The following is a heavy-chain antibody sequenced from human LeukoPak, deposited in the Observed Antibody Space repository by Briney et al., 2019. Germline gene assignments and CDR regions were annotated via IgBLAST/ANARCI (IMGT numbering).Heavy chain of an antibody. CDR3: ARGGITGSTDYDFWSGYALVYFDY. CDR2: MSGTGGYT. CDR1: GFTFSSYA. V-gene: IGHV3-21*01. Sequence: GSLRLSCAASGFTFSSYAMSWVRQAPGKGLEWVSAMSGTGGYTYYADSVKGRFTISRDNAKNSLYLQMNSLRAEDTAVYYCARGGITGSTDYDFWSGYALVYFDYWGQGTLVTVSS. J-gene: IGHJ4*02. D-gene: IGHD3-3*01.